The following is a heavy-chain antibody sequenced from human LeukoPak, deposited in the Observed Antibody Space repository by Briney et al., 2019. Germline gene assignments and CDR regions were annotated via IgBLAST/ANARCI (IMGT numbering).Heavy chain of an antibody. Sequence: QGGGSLRLSCVVSGFNFDNFAMHWVRQPLGRGLEWVAVISHDGRTKYYADSMKGRITISRDNSKNTLYLQMNSLRAEDTAVYYCAKDRYYYDSSGYSDWGQGTLVTVSS. V-gene: IGHV3-30*04. D-gene: IGHD3-22*01. CDR1: GFNFDNFA. CDR2: ISHDGRTK. CDR3: AKDRYYYDSSGYSD. J-gene: IGHJ4*02.